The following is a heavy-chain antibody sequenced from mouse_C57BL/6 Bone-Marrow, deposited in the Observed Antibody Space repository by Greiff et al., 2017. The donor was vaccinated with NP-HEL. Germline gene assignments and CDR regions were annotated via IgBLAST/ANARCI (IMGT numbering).Heavy chain of an antibody. Sequence: EVKLVESGGGLVKPGGSLKLSCAASGFTFSDYGMHWVRQAPEKGLEWVAYISSGSSTIYYADTVKGRVTISRDNAKNTLFLQMTSLRSEDTAMYYCARAWDLDYWGQGTTLTVSS. CDR1: GFTFSDYG. CDR3: ARAWDLDY. CDR2: ISSGSSTI. D-gene: IGHD4-1*01. V-gene: IGHV5-17*01. J-gene: IGHJ2*01.